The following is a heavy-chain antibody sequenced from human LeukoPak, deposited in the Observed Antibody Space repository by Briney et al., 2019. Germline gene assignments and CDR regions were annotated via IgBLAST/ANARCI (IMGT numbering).Heavy chain of an antibody. J-gene: IGHJ5*02. CDR3: ARGGQRWLDP. D-gene: IGHD2-2*01. CDR1: GFTLSNYW. CDR2: IGEDGSEK. Sequence: GGSLRLSCATSGFTLSNYWMTWVRQAPGKGLEWVANIGEDGSEKYCVESVKGRFTISRDNAKNSVDLQMNCLRGEDTAVYYCARGGQRWLDPWGQGTPVTVAS. V-gene: IGHV3-7*04.